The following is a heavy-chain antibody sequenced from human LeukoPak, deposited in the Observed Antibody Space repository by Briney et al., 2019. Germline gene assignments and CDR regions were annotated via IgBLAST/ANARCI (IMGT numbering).Heavy chain of an antibody. CDR3: AREIRWYFFYMDV. CDR1: QFNFSNYW. Sequence: GGSLRLSCTASQFNFSNYWMHWVRQAPGKGLEWVSRINTDMTSPTYADSVKGRFTISRDNAKNTLYLQMDSLGVEDTAVYYCAREIRWYFFYMDVWGKGTTVTVAS. J-gene: IGHJ6*03. CDR2: INTDMTSP. D-gene: IGHD1-14*01. V-gene: IGHV3-74*03.